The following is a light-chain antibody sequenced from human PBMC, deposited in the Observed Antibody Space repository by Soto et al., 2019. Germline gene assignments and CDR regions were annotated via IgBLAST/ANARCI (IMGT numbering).Light chain of an antibody. CDR3: QQYGGSPRVT. CDR1: QSVSSTY. V-gene: IGKV3-20*01. J-gene: IGKJ4*01. Sequence: EIVLTQSPGTLSLSPGERATLSCRASQSVSSTYLAWYQQKPGQAPRLLIYGASSRATGIPDRFIGSGSGTEFTLTISRLEPEDFAVYYCQQYGGSPRVTFGGGTKVDIK. CDR2: GAS.